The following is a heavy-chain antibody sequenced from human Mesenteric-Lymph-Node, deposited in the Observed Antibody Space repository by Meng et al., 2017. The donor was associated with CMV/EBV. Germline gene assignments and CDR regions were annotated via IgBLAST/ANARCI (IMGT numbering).Heavy chain of an antibody. CDR2: IYSGGSST. CDR3: ARDVGEWLVPTFGH. CDR1: GFTFSTYA. J-gene: IGHJ4*02. D-gene: IGHD6-19*01. V-gene: IGHV3-23*03. Sequence: GGSLRLSCAASGFTFSTYAMSWVRQAPGKGLEWVSVIYSGGSSTYYADSVKGRFTISRDNSKNTLYLQMNSLRAEDTAVYYCARDVGEWLVPTFGHWGQGTLVTVSS.